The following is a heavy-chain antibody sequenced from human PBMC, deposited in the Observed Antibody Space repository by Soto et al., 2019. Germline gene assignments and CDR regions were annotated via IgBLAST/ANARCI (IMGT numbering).Heavy chain of an antibody. J-gene: IGHJ6*02. CDR3: ALISKNFGWKYPRDYFYRMDV. Sequence: GGSLRLSCAASGFTFSSYGMHWVSQAPGKGLEWVAVISYDGSNKYYADSVKGRFTISRDNSKNTLYLQMNSLRAEDTAVYYSALISKNFGWKYPRDYFYRMDVWGQGTTVTVSS. V-gene: IGHV3-30*03. CDR1: GFTFSSYG. D-gene: IGHD1-7*01. CDR2: ISYDGSNK.